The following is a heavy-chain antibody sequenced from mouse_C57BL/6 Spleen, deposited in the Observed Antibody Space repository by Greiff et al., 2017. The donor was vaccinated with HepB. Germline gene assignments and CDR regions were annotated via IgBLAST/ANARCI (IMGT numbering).Heavy chain of an antibody. Sequence: EVNVVESGGDLVKPGGSLKLSCAASGFTFSSYGMSWVRQTPDKRLEWVATISSGGSYTYYPDSVKGRFTISRDNAKNTLYLQMSSLKSEDTAMYYCANYYGSRDWYFDVWGTGTTVTVSS. D-gene: IGHD1-1*01. V-gene: IGHV5-6*01. CDR1: GFTFSSYG. J-gene: IGHJ1*03. CDR2: ISSGGSYT. CDR3: ANYYGSRDWYFDV.